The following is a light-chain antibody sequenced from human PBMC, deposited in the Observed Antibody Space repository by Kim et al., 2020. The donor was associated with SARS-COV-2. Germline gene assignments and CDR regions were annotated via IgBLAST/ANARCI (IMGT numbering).Light chain of an antibody. CDR1: QSVSSSY. CDR3: QEYCSSPYT. Sequence: EIVLTQSPGTLSLSPGERATLSCRASQSVSSSYLAWYQQKPGQAPRLLIYGASSRATGIPDRFSGSGSGTDFTLTISRLEPEDFAVYYCQEYCSSPYTFGQGTKVEI. J-gene: IGKJ2*01. CDR2: GAS. V-gene: IGKV3-20*01.